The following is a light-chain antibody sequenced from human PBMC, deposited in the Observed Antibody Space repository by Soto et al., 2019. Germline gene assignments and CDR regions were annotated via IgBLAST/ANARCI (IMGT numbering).Light chain of an antibody. V-gene: IGKV1-12*01. J-gene: IGKJ3*01. Sequence: DLQMTQSPSAVSASVGDRVTITCRASQDINSRLAWYQQKPGKAPKLLISDASSLQSGVPSRFSGSGSGTDFSLTISSLQPEDFATYYCHQAHSFPFAFGPGTKVEIK. CDR2: DAS. CDR1: QDINSR. CDR3: HQAHSFPFA.